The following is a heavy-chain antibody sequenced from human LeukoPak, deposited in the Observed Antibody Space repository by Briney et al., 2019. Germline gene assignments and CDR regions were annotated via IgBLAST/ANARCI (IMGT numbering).Heavy chain of an antibody. Sequence: SETLSLTCTVSGGSISSGDYYWSWIRQPPGKGLEWIGYIYYSGSTYYNPSLKSRVTISVDTSKNQFSLKLSSVTAADTAVYYCASTTGREGVYGSGSEDAFDIWGQGTMVTVSS. CDR3: ASTTGREGVYGSGSEDAFDI. CDR1: GGSISSGDYY. J-gene: IGHJ3*02. D-gene: IGHD3-10*01. V-gene: IGHV4-30-4*01. CDR2: IYYSGST.